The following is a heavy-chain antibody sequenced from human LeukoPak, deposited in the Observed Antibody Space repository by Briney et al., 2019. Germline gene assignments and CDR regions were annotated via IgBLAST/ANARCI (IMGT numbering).Heavy chain of an antibody. CDR3: ARRAARSPYFDY. D-gene: IGHD6-6*01. V-gene: IGHV3-11*04. CDR1: GFTFGDYY. CDR2: ISGSSGTI. J-gene: IGHJ4*02. Sequence: GGSLRLSCAASGFTFGDYYMSWIRQAPGKGLEWVSYISGSSGTIYCADSVKGRFTISRDNAENSLYLQLNSLRAADTAVYYCARRAARSPYFDYWGQGTLVTVSS.